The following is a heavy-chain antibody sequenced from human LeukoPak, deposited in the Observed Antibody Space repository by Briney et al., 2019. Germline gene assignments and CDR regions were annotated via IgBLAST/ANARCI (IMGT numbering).Heavy chain of an antibody. D-gene: IGHD6-13*01. CDR3: ARDTLHSSSWYNDYFDY. V-gene: IGHV1-18*01. CDR2: ISAYRRNT. CDR1: GYTFTSYG. Sequence: ASVKVSCKASGYTFTSYGISWVRQAPGQGLEWMGWISAYRRNTNYAQKLQGRVTMTIDTSTSTAYMELRSLRSDDTAVYYCARDTLHSSSWYNDYFDYWGQGTLVTVSS. J-gene: IGHJ4*02.